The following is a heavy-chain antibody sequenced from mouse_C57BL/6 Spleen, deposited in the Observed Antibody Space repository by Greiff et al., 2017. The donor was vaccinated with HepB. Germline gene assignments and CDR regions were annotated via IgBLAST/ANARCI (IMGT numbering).Heavy chain of an antibody. Sequence: VKLQQPGAELVRPGSSVKLSCKASGYTFTSYWMDWVKQRPGQGLEWIGNIYPSDSETHYNQKFKDKATLTVDKSSSTAYMQLSSLTSEDSAVYYCAREDYTLDYWGQGTTLTVSS. CDR3: AREDYTLDY. CDR1: GYTFTSYW. CDR2: IYPSDSET. J-gene: IGHJ2*01. V-gene: IGHV1-61*01. D-gene: IGHD2-12*01.